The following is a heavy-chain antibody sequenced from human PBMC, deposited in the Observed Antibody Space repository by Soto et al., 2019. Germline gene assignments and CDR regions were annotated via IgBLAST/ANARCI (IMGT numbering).Heavy chain of an antibody. CDR1: GGSITSGDYY. CDR2: IVYSGST. CDR3: ARETGHARYFDL. V-gene: IGHV4-30-4*01. J-gene: IGHJ2*01. Sequence: QVQLQESGPGLVKPSQTLSLTCAVSGGSITSGDYYWSWVRQPPGKGLEWIGYIVYSGSTYYKSSLNSRLTISLDTSKNQFSLKLSSVTAADAAVYYCARETGHARYFDLWGRGTLVTVSS.